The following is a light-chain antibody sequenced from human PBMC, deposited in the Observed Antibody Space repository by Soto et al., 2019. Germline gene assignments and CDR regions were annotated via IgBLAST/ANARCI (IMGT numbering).Light chain of an antibody. CDR3: SSYTSSTFYV. J-gene: IGLJ1*01. V-gene: IGLV2-14*01. CDR1: SSDVGAYNY. CDR2: GVS. Sequence: QSALTQPASVSGSLGQSITISCTGTSSDVGAYNYVSWYQQHPGTAPKLLICGVSDRPSGVSNRFYGSKSGNTASLTISGLQAEDEATYYCSSYTSSTFYVFGTGTKLTVL.